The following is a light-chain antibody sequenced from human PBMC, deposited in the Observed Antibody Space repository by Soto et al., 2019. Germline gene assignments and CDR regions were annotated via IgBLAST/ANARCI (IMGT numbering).Light chain of an antibody. Sequence: EIVLTQSPGTLSLSVGERVTLSCRASQSVSSYLAWYQQTPGQAPRLLIYDTSNRATGTPDRFSGSGSGTDFTLNISRLEPEDFTVYYCQQYGSSPLTFGGGTPVEIK. CDR2: DTS. CDR3: QQYGSSPLT. CDR1: QSVSSY. V-gene: IGKV3-20*01. J-gene: IGKJ4*01.